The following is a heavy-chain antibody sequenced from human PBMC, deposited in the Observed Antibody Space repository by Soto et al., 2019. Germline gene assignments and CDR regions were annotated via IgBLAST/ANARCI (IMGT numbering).Heavy chain of an antibody. CDR3: ARSVTIPFSHYDY. V-gene: IGHV4-59*01. CDR2: VYYTGST. Sequence: SETLSLTCSVYGGSISGSFWSWNRQSPGKGLEWLGYVYYTGSTNSSPSLRSRVSISVDRSKNEFSLRLSSVTAADTAVYFCARSVTIPFSHYDYWGQGTQFTVPS. J-gene: IGHJ4*02. D-gene: IGHD3-3*01. CDR1: GGSISGSF.